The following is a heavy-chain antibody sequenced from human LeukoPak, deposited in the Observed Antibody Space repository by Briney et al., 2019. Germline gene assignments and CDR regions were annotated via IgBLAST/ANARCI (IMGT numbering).Heavy chain of an antibody. V-gene: IGHV4-34*01. CDR3: ARVPSDYDDYYGMDV. CDR1: GGSFSDYQ. Sequence: PSETLSLTCAVSGGSFSDYQWNWIRQSPGKGLEWLGEISHSGTTTYNPSLKSRVTISVDTSKNQFSLKLSSVTAADTAVYYCARVPSDYDDYYGMDVWGQGTTVTVSS. J-gene: IGHJ6*02. D-gene: IGHD4-17*01. CDR2: ISHSGTT.